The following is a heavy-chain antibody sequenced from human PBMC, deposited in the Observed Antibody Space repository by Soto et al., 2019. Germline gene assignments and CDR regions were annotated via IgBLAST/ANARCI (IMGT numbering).Heavy chain of an antibody. CDR1: GFTFSSYA. V-gene: IGHV3-23*01. D-gene: IGHD4-17*01. J-gene: IGHJ4*02. CDR3: AKGHPYGDYEQWRYFDY. Sequence: EVQLLESGGGLVQPGGSLRLSCAASGFTFSSYAMSWVRQAPGKGLEWVSAISGSGGSTYYADSVKGRFTISRDNSKNTRYLQMNSLRAEDTAVYYCAKGHPYGDYEQWRYFDYWGQGTLVTVSS. CDR2: ISGSGGST.